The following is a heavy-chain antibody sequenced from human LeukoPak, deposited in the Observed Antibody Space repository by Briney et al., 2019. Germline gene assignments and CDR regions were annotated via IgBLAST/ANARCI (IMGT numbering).Heavy chain of an antibody. Sequence: GGSLRLSCAASGFTFSSYGMHWVRQAPGKGLEWVSSISNSGATTNYADSVKGRFTIARDNVKNTLYLQMNSLRAEDTAVYYCATSLAWGQGTLVTVSS. V-gene: IGHV3-23*01. D-gene: IGHD6-6*01. J-gene: IGHJ5*02. CDR1: GFTFSSYG. CDR3: ATSLA. CDR2: ISNSGATT.